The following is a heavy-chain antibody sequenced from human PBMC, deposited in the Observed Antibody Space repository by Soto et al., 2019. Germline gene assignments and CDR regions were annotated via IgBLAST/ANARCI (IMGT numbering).Heavy chain of an antibody. CDR1: GFTFSDFA. D-gene: IGHD2-2*01. V-gene: IGHV3-23*01. J-gene: IGHJ4*02. Sequence: GGSLRLSCAASGFTFSDFAMSWVRQAPGKGLEWVSSISGSGGSTYYADSVKGHFTISRDNSKNTLYLQMNSLRADDTAVYFCAKGDLGYCSSTSCPRNGFDCWGQGTLVTVSS. CDR2: ISGSGGST. CDR3: AKGDLGYCSSTSCPRNGFDC.